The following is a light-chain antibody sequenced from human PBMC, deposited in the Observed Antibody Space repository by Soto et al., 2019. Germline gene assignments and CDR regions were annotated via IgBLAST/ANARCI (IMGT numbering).Light chain of an antibody. CDR1: QSVGIW. V-gene: IGKV1-5*03. CDR3: QQFNTSPWT. J-gene: IGKJ1*01. Sequence: DIQMTQSPSTLSASEGDRVTISCRASQSVGIWLAWYQQKPGRAPKLLIYKSSILESGVPSRLSGSGSGTEFTLTISSLQPDDFATYYCQQFNTSPWTFGQGTKVDIK. CDR2: KSS.